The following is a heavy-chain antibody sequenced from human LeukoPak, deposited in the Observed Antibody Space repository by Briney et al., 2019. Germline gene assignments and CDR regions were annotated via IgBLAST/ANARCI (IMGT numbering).Heavy chain of an antibody. J-gene: IGHJ5*02. CDR1: GFSSSAHT. CDR2: IDSTSTYI. D-gene: IGHD6-19*01. Sequence: GGSLRLSCEGSGFSSSAHTMNWVRQAPGKGLDWVSSIDSTSTYIYYAASMKGRFSISRDNAKNSLYLQMSSLRAEDTAVYYCAREGQGAWYWFDLWGPGTLVTVSS. V-gene: IGHV3-21*01. CDR3: AREGQGAWYWFDL.